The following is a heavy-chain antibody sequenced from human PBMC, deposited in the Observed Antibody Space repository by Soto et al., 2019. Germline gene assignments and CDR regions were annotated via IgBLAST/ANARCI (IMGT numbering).Heavy chain of an antibody. CDR3: ARRYGGNFDY. Sequence: SENLSLTCTVSGGSIIGYYWSWIRQPPGKGLEWIGYIYYSGSTNYNPSLKSRVTISVDTSKNQFSLKLTSVTAADTAVYYCARRYGGNFDYWGQGTLVTVSS. V-gene: IGHV4-59*01. J-gene: IGHJ4*02. CDR2: IYYSGST. CDR1: GGSIIGYY. D-gene: IGHD1-26*01.